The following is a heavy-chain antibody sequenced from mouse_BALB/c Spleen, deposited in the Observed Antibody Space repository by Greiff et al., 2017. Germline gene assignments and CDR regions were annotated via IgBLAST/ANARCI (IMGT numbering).Heavy chain of an antibody. Sequence: VKLQQPGAELVKPGASVKLSCKASGYTFTSYWMHWVKQRPGQGLEWIGEIDPSDSYTNYNQKFKGKATLTVDKSSSTAYMQLSSLTSEDSAVYYCARGAYGNHEGFDYWGQGTTLTVSS. CDR3: ARGAYGNHEGFDY. J-gene: IGHJ2*01. CDR1: GYTFTSYW. V-gene: IGHV1-69*02. CDR2: IDPSDSYT. D-gene: IGHD2-1*01.